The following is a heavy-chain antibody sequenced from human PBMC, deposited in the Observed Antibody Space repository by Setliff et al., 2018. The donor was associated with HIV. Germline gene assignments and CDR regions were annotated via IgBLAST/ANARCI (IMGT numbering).Heavy chain of an antibody. J-gene: IGHJ4*02. Sequence: PGGSLRLSCAASGFTFGDYAMNWVRQAPGKGLEWVSSISSSNSYKHYADSVKGRFTISRDNAKNSLYLQMNSLRVEDTAVYYCARDEDGYNHFDFWGQGTLVTVSS. CDR2: ISSSNSYK. CDR1: GFTFGDYA. CDR3: ARDEDGYNHFDF. V-gene: IGHV3-21*01. D-gene: IGHD5-12*01.